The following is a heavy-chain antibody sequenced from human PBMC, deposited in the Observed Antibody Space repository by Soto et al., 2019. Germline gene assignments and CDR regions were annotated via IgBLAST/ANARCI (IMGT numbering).Heavy chain of an antibody. CDR1: GGIFSDYA. Sequence: QVQLVQSGAEMRKPGSSLRVSCKASGGIFSDYAFSWVRQAPGQGLEWMGGIVPRFGSPNYAQNFGGRVTITADTSTSKFNMERSSLRFADTAAYFWPRDRIHLRRGKYSSTGMDVWAKGPRSPSP. V-gene: IGHV1-69*06. D-gene: IGHD5-18*01. CDR2: IVPRFGSP. J-gene: IGHJ6*02. CDR3: PRDRIHLRRGKYSSTGMDV.